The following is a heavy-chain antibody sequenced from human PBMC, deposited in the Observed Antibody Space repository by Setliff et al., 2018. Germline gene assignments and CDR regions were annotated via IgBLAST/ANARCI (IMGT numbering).Heavy chain of an antibody. CDR1: GFTFSRYA. CDR3: ASYYYGSGSSYIPPHFDY. CDR2: ISGSGDST. Sequence: PGGSLRLSCVASGFTFSRYAMSWVRQAPGKGLEWVSAISGSGDSTFYADSVKGRFTISRDNSKNTLSLQMNGLRAEDTAVYYCASYYYGSGSSYIPPHFDYWGLGTLVTAPQ. V-gene: IGHV3-23*01. J-gene: IGHJ4*02. D-gene: IGHD3-10*01.